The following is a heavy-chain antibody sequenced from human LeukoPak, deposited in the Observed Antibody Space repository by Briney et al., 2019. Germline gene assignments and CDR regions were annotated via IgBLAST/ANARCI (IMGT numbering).Heavy chain of an antibody. Sequence: GGSLRLSCAASGFTFSSYNINWVRQAPGKGLEWVSYIGSSSSTIYYADSVKGRFTISRDNAKNSLYLQMNSLRAEDTAVYYCARDWRYGSGSSIRANWFDPWGQGTLVTVSS. J-gene: IGHJ5*02. CDR2: IGSSSSTI. V-gene: IGHV3-48*04. CDR1: GFTFSSYN. D-gene: IGHD3-10*01. CDR3: ARDWRYGSGSSIRANWFDP.